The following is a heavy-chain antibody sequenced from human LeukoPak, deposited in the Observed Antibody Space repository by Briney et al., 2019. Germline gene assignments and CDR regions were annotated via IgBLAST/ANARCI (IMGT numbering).Heavy chain of an antibody. J-gene: IGHJ6*02. CDR3: ARDNYGEYGMDV. Sequence: GGSLRLSCAASGFTFSSYAMSWVRQAPGKGLEWVSAISGSGVSTYYADSVKGRFTISRDNAKNSLYLQMNSLRAEDTAVYYCARDNYGEYGMDVWGQGTTVTVSS. D-gene: IGHD5-24*01. V-gene: IGHV3-23*01. CDR1: GFTFSSYA. CDR2: ISGSGVST.